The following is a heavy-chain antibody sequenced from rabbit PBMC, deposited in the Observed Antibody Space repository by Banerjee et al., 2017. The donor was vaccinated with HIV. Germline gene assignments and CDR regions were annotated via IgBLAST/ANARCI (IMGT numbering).Heavy chain of an antibody. Sequence: EESGGDLVKPGASLTLTCKASGFDFSRYGMSWVRQAPGKGLEWIGYIDPVFGSTYYASWVNGRFSISRENTQNTVSLQMNSLTAADTATYFCVRDTWAFNLWGPGTLVTVS. CDR3: VRDTWAFNL. V-gene: IGHV1S47*01. CDR2: IDPVFGST. D-gene: IGHD3-1*01. J-gene: IGHJ4*01. CDR1: GFDFSRYG.